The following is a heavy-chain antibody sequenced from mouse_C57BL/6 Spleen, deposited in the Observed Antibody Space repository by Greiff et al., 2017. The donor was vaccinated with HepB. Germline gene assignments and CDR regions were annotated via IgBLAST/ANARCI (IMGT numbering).Heavy chain of an antibody. Sequence: VQLVESGPELVKPGASVKISCKASGYAFSSSWMNWVKQRPGKGLEWIGRIYPGDGDTNYNGKFKGKATLTADKSSSTAYMQLSSLTSEDSAVYFCARKGTRGYYFDYWGQGTTLTVSS. J-gene: IGHJ2*01. CDR1: GYAFSSSW. CDR3: ARKGTRGYYFDY. V-gene: IGHV1-82*01. D-gene: IGHD3-3*01. CDR2: IYPGDGDT.